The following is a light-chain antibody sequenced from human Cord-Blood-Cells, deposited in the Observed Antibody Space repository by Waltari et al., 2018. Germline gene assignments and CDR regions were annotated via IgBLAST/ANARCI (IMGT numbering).Light chain of an antibody. CDR2: AAS. CDR1: QSISSY. V-gene: IGKV1-39*01. Sequence: DIQMTQSPSSLSASVGDRVTITRRASQSISSYLNWYQQKPGKAPKILIYAASSLQSWVPSRFSGSGSGTDFTLTISSLQPEDFATYYCQQSYSTPPWTFGQGTKVEIK. J-gene: IGKJ1*01. CDR3: QQSYSTPPWT.